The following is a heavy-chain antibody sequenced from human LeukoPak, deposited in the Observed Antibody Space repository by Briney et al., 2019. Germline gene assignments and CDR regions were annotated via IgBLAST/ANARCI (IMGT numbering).Heavy chain of an antibody. Sequence: SQTLSLTCAVSGGSIRSGGYSWSWIRQPPGKGLEWIGYIYHSGSTYYNPSLKSRVTISVDRSKNQFSLKLSSVTAADTAVYYCARGLWELNWFDPWGQGTLVTVSS. CDR2: IYHSGST. CDR1: GGSIRSGGYS. J-gene: IGHJ5*02. D-gene: IGHD3-16*01. CDR3: ARGLWELNWFDP. V-gene: IGHV4-30-2*01.